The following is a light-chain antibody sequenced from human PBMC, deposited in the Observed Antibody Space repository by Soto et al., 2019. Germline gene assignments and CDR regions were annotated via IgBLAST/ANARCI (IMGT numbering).Light chain of an antibody. Sequence: DIQMTQSPSTLPASVGDRVTITCRANQSISTWLAWYQQKPGKAPNLLIYKASRLETGVPSRFSGSGSGTYFTLTISSLQPDDFATYYCQHYNSYSEAFGQGTKVDI. J-gene: IGKJ1*01. CDR2: KAS. CDR1: QSISTW. CDR3: QHYNSYSEA. V-gene: IGKV1-5*03.